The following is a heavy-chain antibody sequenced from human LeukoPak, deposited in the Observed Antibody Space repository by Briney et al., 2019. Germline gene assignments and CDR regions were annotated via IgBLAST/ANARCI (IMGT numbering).Heavy chain of an antibody. CDR1: GFTFSSYG. J-gene: IGHJ4*02. V-gene: IGHV3-33*01. CDR3: ARPSEAAGPLSFAH. CDR2: IWYDGSNK. Sequence: GGSLRLSCAASGFTFSSYGMHWVRQAPGKGLEWVAVIWYDGSNKYYADSVKGRFTISRDNSKNTLYLQMNSLRAEDTAVYYCARPSEAAGPLSFAHWGQGILVTVSS. D-gene: IGHD6-13*01.